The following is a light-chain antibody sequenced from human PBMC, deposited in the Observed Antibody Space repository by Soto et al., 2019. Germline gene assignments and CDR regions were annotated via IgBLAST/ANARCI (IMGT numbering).Light chain of an antibody. Sequence: EVVLTQSPGTLSLSPGERATLSCRASQSVSGSDLAWYQQKPGQAPRLLISGVSNRATGTPDRFSGSGSGTDFTLTISSLEPEDFAVFYCHQYGISPPTFGPGTQVDNK. J-gene: IGKJ1*01. CDR1: QSVSGSD. V-gene: IGKV3-20*01. CDR2: GVS. CDR3: HQYGISPPT.